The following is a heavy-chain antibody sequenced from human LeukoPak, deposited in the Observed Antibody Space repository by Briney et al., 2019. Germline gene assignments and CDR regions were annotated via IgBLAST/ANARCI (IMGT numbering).Heavy chain of an antibody. Sequence: GGSLRLSCAASGFTFSSYSMNWVRQAPGKGLEWVSYISSSSSTIYYADSVKGRFTISGDNAKNSLYLQMNSLRAEDTAVYYCARDRSSDYYGYFDLWGRGTLVTVSS. V-gene: IGHV3-48*04. CDR3: ARDRSSDYYGYFDL. J-gene: IGHJ2*01. CDR2: ISSSSSTI. D-gene: IGHD3-16*01. CDR1: GFTFSSYS.